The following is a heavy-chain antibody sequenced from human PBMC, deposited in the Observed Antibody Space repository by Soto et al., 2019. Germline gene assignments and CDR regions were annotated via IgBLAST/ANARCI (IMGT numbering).Heavy chain of an antibody. J-gene: IGHJ3*02. CDR3: AHSHSANDLFTFDI. V-gene: IGHV2-5*02. CDR2: INSDDDT. D-gene: IGHD5-12*01. Sequence: SGPTLVNPTQTLTLTCTFSGFSLSTSGVGVGWIRQPPGEALEWLALINSDDDTRSSPSLKSRLTVTKDTSKNQVVLTMTNMDPVDTATYYCAHSHSANDLFTFDIWGQGTMVTVSS. CDR1: GFSLSTSGVG.